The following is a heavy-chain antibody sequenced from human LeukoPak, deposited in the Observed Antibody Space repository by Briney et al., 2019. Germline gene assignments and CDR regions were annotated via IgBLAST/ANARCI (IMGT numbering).Heavy chain of an antibody. Sequence: TSETLSLTCAVYGGSFSGYYWSWIRQPPGKGLEWIGEINHSGSTNYNPSLKSRVTISVDTSKNQFSLKLSSVTAADTAVYYCARGYCSGGSCYFPQGNFDCWGQGTLVTVSS. J-gene: IGHJ4*02. CDR1: GGSFSGYY. CDR2: INHSGST. V-gene: IGHV4-34*01. CDR3: ARGYCSGGSCYFPQGNFDC. D-gene: IGHD2-15*01.